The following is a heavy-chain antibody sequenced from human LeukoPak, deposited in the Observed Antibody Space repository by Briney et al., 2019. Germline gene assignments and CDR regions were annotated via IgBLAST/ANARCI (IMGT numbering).Heavy chain of an antibody. J-gene: IGHJ5*02. CDR1: GFTFSDYY. V-gene: IGHV3-11*04. D-gene: IGHD3-3*01. CDR2: ISSSGSTI. Sequence: GGSLRLACAASGFTFSDYYMSWIRQAPGKGLEWVSYISSSGSTIYYADSVKGRFTISRDNAKNSLYLQMNSLRAEDTAVYYCAREGVLRFLEWLPPRFDPWGQGTLVTVSS. CDR3: AREGVLRFLEWLPPRFDP.